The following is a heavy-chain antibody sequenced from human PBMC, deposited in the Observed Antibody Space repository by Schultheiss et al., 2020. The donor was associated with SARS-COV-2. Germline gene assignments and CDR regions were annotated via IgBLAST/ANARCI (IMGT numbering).Heavy chain of an antibody. V-gene: IGHV1-2*02. CDR3: ARDLGRVAANWFDP. Sequence: ASVKVSCKASGYTFTDYYINWVRQAPGQGLEWMGWINSRTGATDVAQKFQGRVTMTRDTSIRSAYMELRSLRSDDTAVYYCARDLGRVAANWFDPWGQGTLVTVSS. D-gene: IGHD6-19*01. CDR2: INSRTGAT. CDR1: GYTFTDYY. J-gene: IGHJ5*02.